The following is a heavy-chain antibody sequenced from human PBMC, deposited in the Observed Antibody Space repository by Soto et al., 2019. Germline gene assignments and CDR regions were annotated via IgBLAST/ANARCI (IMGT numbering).Heavy chain of an antibody. CDR2: ISSSSSTI. CDR1: GFTFSSYS. D-gene: IGHD2-15*01. CDR3: ARDDCSGGSCYSGLDY. Sequence: EVQLVESGGGLVQPGGSLRLSCAASGFTFSSYSMNWVRQAPGKGLEWVSYISSSSSTIYYADSVKGRFTISRDNAKNSLYLQMNSLRDEDTALYYCARDDCSGGSCYSGLDYWGQGTLVTVSS. V-gene: IGHV3-48*02. J-gene: IGHJ4*02.